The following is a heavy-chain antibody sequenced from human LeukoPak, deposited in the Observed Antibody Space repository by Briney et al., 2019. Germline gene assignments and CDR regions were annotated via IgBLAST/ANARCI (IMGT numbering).Heavy chain of an antibody. CDR3: ARLSTGPRYAFDI. J-gene: IGHJ3*02. D-gene: IGHD3-3*02. Sequence: PSETLSLTCTVSGGSISSYYWSWIRQPPGKGLEWIGYIYYSGSTNYNPSLKSRVTISVDTSKNQFSLKLSSVTAADTAVYYCARLSTGPRYAFDIWGQGTMVTVSS. V-gene: IGHV4-59*08. CDR2: IYYSGST. CDR1: GGSISSYY.